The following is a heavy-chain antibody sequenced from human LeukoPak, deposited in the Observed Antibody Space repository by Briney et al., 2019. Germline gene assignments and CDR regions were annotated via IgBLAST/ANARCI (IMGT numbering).Heavy chain of an antibody. CDR1: GYTFTSYD. V-gene: IGHV1-8*01. CDR2: MNPNSGNT. Sequence: GASVKVSCKASGYTFTSYDINRVRQATGQGLEWMGWMNPNSGNTGYAQKFQGRVTMTRNTSISTAYMELSSLRSEDTAVYYCARDFPVAYCGGDCSLFDYWGQGTLVTVSS. J-gene: IGHJ4*02. CDR3: ARDFPVAYCGGDCSLFDY. D-gene: IGHD2-21*02.